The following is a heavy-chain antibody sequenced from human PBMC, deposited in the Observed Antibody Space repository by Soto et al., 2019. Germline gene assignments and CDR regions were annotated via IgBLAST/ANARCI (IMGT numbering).Heavy chain of an antibody. CDR3: AKSYYDFWSGIYYYYGMDV. J-gene: IGHJ6*02. CDR1: GFTFSSFG. CDR2: ISYDGSNK. D-gene: IGHD3-3*01. Sequence: GGSLRLSCAASGFTFSSFGMHWVRQAPGKGLEWVAVISYDGSNKYYADSVKGRFTISRDNSKNTLYLQMNSLRAEDTAVYYCAKSYYDFWSGIYYYYGMDVWGQGTTVTVSS. V-gene: IGHV3-30*18.